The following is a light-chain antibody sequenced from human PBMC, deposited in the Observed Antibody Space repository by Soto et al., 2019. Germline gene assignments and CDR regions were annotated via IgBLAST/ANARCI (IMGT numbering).Light chain of an antibody. J-gene: IGKJ2*01. Sequence: EIVLTQSPATLSLSPGERATLSCRASQSVSSYLAWYQQKPGQAPRLLIYDTSNRATGIPARFSGSGSGTVFTLTISSLEPEDFAVYYCHQRSNWPLMYTFGQGTKLEIK. CDR1: QSVSSY. CDR2: DTS. V-gene: IGKV3-11*01. CDR3: HQRSNWPLMYT.